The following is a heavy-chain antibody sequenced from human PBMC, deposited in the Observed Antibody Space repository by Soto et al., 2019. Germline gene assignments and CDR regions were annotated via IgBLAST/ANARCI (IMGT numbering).Heavy chain of an antibody. CDR1: GGTFSRYA. D-gene: IGHD6-6*01. J-gene: IGHJ6*02. CDR2: VIPIYGTA. Sequence: QVQLVQSGAEVKKPGSSVKVSCKASGGTFSRYAISWLRQAHGQGLEWMGGVIPIYGTANSAQQFQGRVTITADESTSTAEMELSSLRSEDTAVYYCARDYSSSQLDYYYYGMDVWGQGPTVTVSS. V-gene: IGHV1-69*01. CDR3: ARDYSSSQLDYYYYGMDV.